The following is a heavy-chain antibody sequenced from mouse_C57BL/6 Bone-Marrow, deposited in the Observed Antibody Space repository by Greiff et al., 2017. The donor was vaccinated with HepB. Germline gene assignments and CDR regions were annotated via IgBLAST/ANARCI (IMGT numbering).Heavy chain of an antibody. Sequence: QVHVKQSGTELVKPGASVKLSCKASGYTFTSYWMHWVKQRPGQGLEWIGNINPSNGGTNYNEKFKSKATLTVDKSSSTAYMQLSSLTSEDSAVYYCASGVPYAMDYWGQGTSVTVSS. V-gene: IGHV1-53*01. CDR3: ASGVPYAMDY. J-gene: IGHJ4*01. CDR2: INPSNGGT. CDR1: GYTFTSYW.